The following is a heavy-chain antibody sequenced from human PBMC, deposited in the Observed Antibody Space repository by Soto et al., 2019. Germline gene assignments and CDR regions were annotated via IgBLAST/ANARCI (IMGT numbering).Heavy chain of an antibody. CDR3: ASSVLVASTINQFDL. J-gene: IGHJ5*02. CDR1: GSSFSNFW. CDR2: IYPHDSDT. V-gene: IGHV5-51*01. Sequence: PGESLKISCQASGSSFSNFWIAWASQMPGEGLEWLCRIYPHDSDTRYIPSFLGQVTIYADKSIMTTYLQWSSLKASDTAIYFCASSVLVASTINQFDLWSQGTLVTVSS. D-gene: IGHD2-8*01.